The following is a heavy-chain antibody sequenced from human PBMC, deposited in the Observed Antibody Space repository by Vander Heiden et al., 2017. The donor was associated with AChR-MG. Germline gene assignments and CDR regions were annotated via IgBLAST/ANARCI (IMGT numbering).Heavy chain of an antibody. Sequence: QVQLVESGGGVVQPGRSLRLPCAASGFTFSSYGMPWVRQAPGKGLEWVAVISYDGSNKYYADSVKGRFTISRDNSKNTLYLQMNSLRAEDTAVYYCAKGIGSGSYYAYFDYWGQGTLVTVSS. J-gene: IGHJ4*02. V-gene: IGHV3-30*18. D-gene: IGHD3-10*01. CDR2: ISYDGSNK. CDR1: GFTFSSYG. CDR3: AKGIGSGSYYAYFDY.